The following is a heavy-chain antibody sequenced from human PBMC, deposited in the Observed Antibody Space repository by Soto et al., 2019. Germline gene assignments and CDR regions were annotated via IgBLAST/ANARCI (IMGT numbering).Heavy chain of an antibody. D-gene: IGHD2-21*02. Sequence: QVQLVQSGAEVKKPGASVKVSCKASGYTFTSYAMHWVRQAPGQRRGWMGWINAGNGNTKYSQKFQGSVTITRDTSASTAYMELSSLRSADTAVYYCARSIVVVTAADYWGQGTLVTVSS. J-gene: IGHJ4*02. CDR1: GYTFTSYA. CDR2: INAGNGNT. CDR3: ARSIVVVTAADY. V-gene: IGHV1-3*01.